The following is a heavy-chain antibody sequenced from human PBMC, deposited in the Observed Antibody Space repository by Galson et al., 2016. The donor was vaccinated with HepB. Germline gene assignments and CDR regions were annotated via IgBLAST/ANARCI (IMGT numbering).Heavy chain of an antibody. J-gene: IGHJ5*02. CDR2: IYYSGST. D-gene: IGHD3-22*01. CDR3: ARVDSSGSNNWLDP. V-gene: IGHV4-59*01. Sequence: LSLTCTVSGDSINDYYWSWIRQPPGKGLEWLGYIYYSGSTHHNPSPKSRVTISVDTSNNQFSLKLTSVAPAGTAVYYCARVDSSGSNNWLDPWGPGTLVTVSS. CDR1: GDSINDYY.